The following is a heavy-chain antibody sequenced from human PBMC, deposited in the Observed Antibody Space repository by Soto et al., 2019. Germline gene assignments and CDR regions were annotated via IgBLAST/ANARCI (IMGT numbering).Heavy chain of an antibody. J-gene: IGHJ3*02. D-gene: IGHD3-9*01. Sequence: ASVKVSCKASGGTFSSYAISWVRQAPGQGLEWMGGIIPIFGTANYAQKFQGRVTITADESTSTAYMELSSLRSEYTAVYYCARRGRYFDWLLARDAFDIWGQGTMVTVSS. V-gene: IGHV1-69*13. CDR3: ARRGRYFDWLLARDAFDI. CDR2: IIPIFGTA. CDR1: GGTFSSYA.